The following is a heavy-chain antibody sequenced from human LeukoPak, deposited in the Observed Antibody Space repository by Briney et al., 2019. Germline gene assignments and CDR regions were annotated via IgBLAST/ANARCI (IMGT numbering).Heavy chain of an antibody. J-gene: IGHJ5*02. CDR2: ISAYNGNT. V-gene: IGHV1-18*01. Sequence: ASVKVSCKASGGTFSSYAISWVRQAPGQGLEWMGWISAYNGNTNYAQKLQGRVTMTTDTSTSTAYMELRSLRSDDTAVYYCARDPSYDYSIPNWFDPWGQGTLVTVSS. CDR3: ARDPSYDYSIPNWFDP. D-gene: IGHD4-11*01. CDR1: GGTFSSYA.